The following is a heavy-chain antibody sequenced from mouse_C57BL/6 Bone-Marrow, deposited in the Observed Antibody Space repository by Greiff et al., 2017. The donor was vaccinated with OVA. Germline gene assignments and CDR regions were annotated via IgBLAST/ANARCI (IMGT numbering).Heavy chain of an antibody. CDR1: GFNIKDDY. CDR2: IDPENGDT. J-gene: IGHJ2*01. D-gene: IGHD2-10*01. CDR3: TTPYYGNYEDYFDY. Sequence: VQLQQSGAELVRPGASVKLSCTASGFNIKDDYMHWVKQRPEQGLEWIGWIDPENGDTEYASKFQGKATITADTSSNPAYLQLSSLTSEDTAVYYCTTPYYGNYEDYFDYWGQGTTLTVSS. V-gene: IGHV14-4*01.